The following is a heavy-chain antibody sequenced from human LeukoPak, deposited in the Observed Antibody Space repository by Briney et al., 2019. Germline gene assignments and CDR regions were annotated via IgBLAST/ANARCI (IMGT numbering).Heavy chain of an antibody. CDR1: GFTVNSNY. CDR3: ARLTPAAGRLYFVD. CDR2: LYNTGNT. Sequence: GGSLRLSCAASGFTVNSNYLSWVPQAPGKGLEGFSTLYNTGNTYYPDSVKGRFSISRDNSKNTLFLQMNSLRAEDTAVYYCARLTPAAGRLYFVDWGPGTLVTVSS. J-gene: IGHJ4*02. V-gene: IGHV3-53*01. D-gene: IGHD6-13*01.